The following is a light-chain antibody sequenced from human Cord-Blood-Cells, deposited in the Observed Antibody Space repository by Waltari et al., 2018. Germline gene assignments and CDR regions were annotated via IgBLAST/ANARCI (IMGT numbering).Light chain of an antibody. CDR1: SSDVGSYNL. J-gene: IGLJ3*02. V-gene: IGLV2-23*01. Sequence: QSALPQPASVSGSPGQSITISCTGTSSDVGSYNLVSWYQQTPGKAPKLMIYEGSKRPSGVSNRFSGSKSGNTASLTISGLQAEYEADYYCCSYAGSSTWVFGGGTKLTVL. CDR2: EGS. CDR3: CSYAGSSTWV.